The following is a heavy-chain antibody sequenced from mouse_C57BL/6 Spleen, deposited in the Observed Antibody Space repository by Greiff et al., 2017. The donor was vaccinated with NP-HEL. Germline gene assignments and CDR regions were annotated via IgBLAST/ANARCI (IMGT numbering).Heavy chain of an antibody. CDR3: ARAEYYFDY. J-gene: IGHJ2*01. Sequence: QVQLQQPGAELVRPGCSVKRWCKEGGERGRRERREGGKKRKGKVRGVIGNIYPSDSETHYNQKFKDKATLTVDKSSSTAYMQLSSLTSEDSAVYYCARAEYYFDYWGQGTTLTVSS. V-gene: IGHV1-61*01. CDR2: IYPSDSET. CDR1: GERGRRER.